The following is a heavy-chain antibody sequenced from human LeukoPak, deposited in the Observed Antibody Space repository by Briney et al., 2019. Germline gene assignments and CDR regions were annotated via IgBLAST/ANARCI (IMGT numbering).Heavy chain of an antibody. Sequence: AASVKVSCKASGYTFTGYYMHWVRQAPGQGLEWMGIINPSGGSTSYAQKFQGRVTMTRDTSTSTVYMELSSLRSEDTAVYYCARGPITMIVVVMELDYWGQGTLVTVSS. CDR2: INPSGGST. D-gene: IGHD3-22*01. J-gene: IGHJ4*02. V-gene: IGHV1-46*01. CDR1: GYTFTGYY. CDR3: ARGPITMIVVVMELDY.